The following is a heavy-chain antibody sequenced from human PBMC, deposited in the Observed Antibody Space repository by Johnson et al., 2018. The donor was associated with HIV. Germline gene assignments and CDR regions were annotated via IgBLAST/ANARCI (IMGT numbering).Heavy chain of an antibody. V-gene: IGHV3-20*04. J-gene: IGHJ3*02. CDR1: GFTFDDYG. D-gene: IGHD6-13*01. CDR2: INWNGGST. CDR3: AIGGRSWYLRALDI. Sequence: VQLVESGRGVVRPGGSLRVSCAASGFTFDDYGMSWVRQAPGKGLEWVSVINWNGGSTGYADSVKGRFTISRDNAKNSLYLQMNSLRPDDTAVYYCAIGGRSWYLRALDIWGQGTMVTVSS.